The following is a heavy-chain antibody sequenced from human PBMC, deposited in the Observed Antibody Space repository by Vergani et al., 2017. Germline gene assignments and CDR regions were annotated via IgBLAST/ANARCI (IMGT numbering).Heavy chain of an antibody. D-gene: IGHD3-9*01. CDR2: IYHSGST. Sequence: QVQLQESGPGLVKPPGTLSLTCAVSGGSISSSNWWSWVRQPPGKGLEWIGEIYHSGSTNYNPSLKSRVTISVDKSKNQFSLKLSSVTAADTAVYYCARNYDILTGYYSYYCMDVWGQGTTVTVSS. CDR3: ARNYDILTGYYSYYCMDV. CDR1: GGSISSSNW. V-gene: IGHV4-4*03. J-gene: IGHJ6*02.